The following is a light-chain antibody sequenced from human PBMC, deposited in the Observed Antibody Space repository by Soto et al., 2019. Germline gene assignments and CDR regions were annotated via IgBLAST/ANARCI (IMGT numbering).Light chain of an antibody. V-gene: IGKV3-11*01. J-gene: IGKJ2*01. CDR1: QSISSY. Sequence: EIVLTQSPATLSLSPGERATLSCRASQSISSYLDWYQQKPGQTPRLLIYGAYNRATGIPARFSGSGSGTDFTLTISSLEPEDFAVYCCQQRSAWPRTFGQGTKVEIK. CDR3: QQRSAWPRT. CDR2: GAY.